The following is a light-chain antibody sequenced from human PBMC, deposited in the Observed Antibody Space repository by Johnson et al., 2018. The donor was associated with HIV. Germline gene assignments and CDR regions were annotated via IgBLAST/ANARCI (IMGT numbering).Light chain of an antibody. J-gene: IGLJ1*01. Sequence: HSVLTQPPSVSAAPGQKVTISCSGSSSNIGNNYVSWHQQLPGTAPKVLIYDNNKRPSGIPDRISGSKSGTSAALGITGLQTGDEADYYCGTWDSSLTAYVFGTGTKVTVL. CDR2: DNN. V-gene: IGLV1-51*01. CDR3: GTWDSSLTAYV. CDR1: SSNIGNNY.